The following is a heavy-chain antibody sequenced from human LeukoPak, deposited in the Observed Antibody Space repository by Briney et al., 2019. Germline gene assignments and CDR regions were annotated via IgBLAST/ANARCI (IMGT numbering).Heavy chain of an antibody. CDR3: ARPKDYDFWSGYCY. CDR2: ISYDGSNK. CDR1: GFTFSSYS. V-gene: IGHV3-30*03. J-gene: IGHJ4*02. Sequence: GGSLRLSCAASGFTFSSYSMNWVRQAPGKGLEWVAVISYDGSNKYYADSVKGRFTISRDNSKNTLYLQTNSLRAEDTAVYYCARPKDYDFWSGYCYWGQGTLVTVSS. D-gene: IGHD3-3*01.